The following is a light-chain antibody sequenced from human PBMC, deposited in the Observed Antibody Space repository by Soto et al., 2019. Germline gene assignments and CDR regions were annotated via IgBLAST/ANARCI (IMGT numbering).Light chain of an antibody. J-gene: IGLJ1*01. CDR2: EVS. CDR3: CSYAGSSTYV. CDR1: SSDVGSYNL. Sequence: QSALTQPASVSGSPGQSITISCTGTSSDVGSYNLVSWYQQHPGKAPKVMIYEVSKRLSGVPNRFSGSKSGNTASLTISGLQAEDEADYYCCSYAGSSTYVFGTGTKVTVL. V-gene: IGLV2-23*02.